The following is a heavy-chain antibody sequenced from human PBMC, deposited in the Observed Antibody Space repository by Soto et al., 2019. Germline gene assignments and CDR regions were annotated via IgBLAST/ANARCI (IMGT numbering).Heavy chain of an antibody. CDR3: VRHYILQQLVVVYLDY. V-gene: IGHV5-10-1*01. D-gene: IGHD6-13*01. CDR1: GYSFTSYW. J-gene: IGHJ4*02. Sequence: GESLKISCKGSGYSFTSYWISWVRQMPGKGLEWKGRIDPSDSYTNYSPSFQGHVTIAADKSISTAYLQWSSLKASDTVMFFCVRHYILQQLVVVYLDYWGQGTLVTVAS. CDR2: IDPSDSYT.